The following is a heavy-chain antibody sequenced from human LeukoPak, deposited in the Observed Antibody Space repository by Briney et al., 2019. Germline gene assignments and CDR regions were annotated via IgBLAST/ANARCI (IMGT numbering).Heavy chain of an antibody. J-gene: IGHJ3*02. CDR3: ARVVSYYDSSGYWISHAFDI. Sequence: PSETLSLTCTVSGGSISSYHWSWIRQPPGKGLEWIGYIYYSGSTNYNPSLKSRVTISVDTSKNQFSLKLSSVTAADTAVYYCARVVSYYDSSGYWISHAFDIWGQGTMVTVSS. D-gene: IGHD3-22*01. CDR2: IYYSGST. V-gene: IGHV4-59*01. CDR1: GGSISSYH.